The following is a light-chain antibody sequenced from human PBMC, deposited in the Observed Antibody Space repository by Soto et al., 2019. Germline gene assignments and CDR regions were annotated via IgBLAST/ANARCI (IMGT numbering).Light chain of an antibody. V-gene: IGLV1-51*02. Sequence: QSVLTQPPSVSAAPGQTVTISCSGSSSNIGKNYVSWYQQLPGTAPKLLIYENNKRPSGIPDRFSGSKSGTSATLDITGLQTGDEADYYCETWDTSLSAGVFGGGTKLTVL. CDR2: ENN. CDR1: SSNIGKNY. CDR3: ETWDTSLSAGV. J-gene: IGLJ3*02.